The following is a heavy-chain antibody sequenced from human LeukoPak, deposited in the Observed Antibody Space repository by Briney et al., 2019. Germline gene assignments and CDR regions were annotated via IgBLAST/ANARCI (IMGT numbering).Heavy chain of an antibody. D-gene: IGHD2-15*01. CDR1: GFTVISNY. J-gene: IGHJ4*02. V-gene: IGHV3-53*01. CDR3: ARGGGYYPIDY. CDR2: LYSDGRT. Sequence: GGSLRLSCAASGFTVISNYMNWVRQAPGKGLEWVSVLYSDGRTYYADSVKGRFTISRGTSKNTLYLQVNSLRAEDTAVYYCARGGGYYPIDYWGQGTLVTVSS.